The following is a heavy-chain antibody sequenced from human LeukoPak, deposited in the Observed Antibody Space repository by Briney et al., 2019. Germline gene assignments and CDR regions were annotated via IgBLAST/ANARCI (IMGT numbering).Heavy chain of an antibody. CDR1: GFTFSSYA. Sequence: PGGSLRLSCAASGFTFSSYAMHWVRQAPGKGLEWVAVISYDGSNKYYADSVKGRFTISRDNSKNTLYLQMNSLRAEDTAVYYCARDRAWRDPLLSSHWFDPWGQGTLVTVSS. V-gene: IGHV3-30*01. J-gene: IGHJ5*02. CDR2: ISYDGSNK. D-gene: IGHD2-2*01. CDR3: ARDRAWRDPLLSSHWFDP.